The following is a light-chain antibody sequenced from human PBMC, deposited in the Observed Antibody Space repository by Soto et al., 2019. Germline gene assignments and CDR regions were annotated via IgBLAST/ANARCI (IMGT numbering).Light chain of an antibody. V-gene: IGLV1-44*01. CDR3: AAWDNSMSGPV. CDR1: SSTIGGNT. CDR2: NSN. Sequence: QSVLTQPSSASGNPGQRVTISCSGGSSTIGGNTAHWYQQFPGTAPKLLIYNSNQRPSWVPDRFSGSKYGTSASLAISGLQSEDEARYYCAAWDNSMSGPVFGEGTKLTVL. J-gene: IGLJ2*01.